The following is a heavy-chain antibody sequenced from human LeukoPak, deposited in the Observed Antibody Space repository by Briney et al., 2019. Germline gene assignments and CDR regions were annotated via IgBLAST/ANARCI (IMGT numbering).Heavy chain of an antibody. CDR3: VGSRSYYAFDY. J-gene: IGHJ4*02. D-gene: IGHD3-10*01. V-gene: IGHV3-30-3*01. Sequence: GGSLRLSCAASGFTFSSYAMSWVRQAPGKGLEWVAVISYDGNNKFYPDSVKGRFTISRDNSKSTLYLQMSSLRPEDTALYYCVGSRSYYAFDYWGQGTLVTVSS. CDR1: GFTFSSYA. CDR2: ISYDGNNK.